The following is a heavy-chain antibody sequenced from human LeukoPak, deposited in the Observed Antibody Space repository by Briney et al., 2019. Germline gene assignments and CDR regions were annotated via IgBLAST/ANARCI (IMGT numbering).Heavy chain of an antibody. V-gene: IGHV1-2*02. J-gene: IGHJ5*02. CDR1: GYTFTGYY. CDR2: INPNSGGT. Sequence: GASVKVSCKASGYTFTGYYMHWVRQAPGQGLEWMGWINPNSGGTNYAQKFQGRVTMTRDTSISTAYMELSRLRSDDTAVYYCARDLRFVGENWFDPWGQGTLVTVSS. CDR3: ARDLRFVGENWFDP. D-gene: IGHD3-10*01.